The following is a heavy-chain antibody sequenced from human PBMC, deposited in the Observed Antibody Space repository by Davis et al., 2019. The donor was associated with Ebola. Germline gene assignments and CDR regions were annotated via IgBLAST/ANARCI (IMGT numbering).Heavy chain of an antibody. J-gene: IGHJ4*02. Sequence: GGSLRLSCAASGFTFSSYSMNWVRQAPGKGLEWVPSISSSSSYIYYADSVKGRFTISRDNAKNSLYLQMNSLRAEDTAVYYCARGKGRSSCDYWGQGTLVTVSS. D-gene: IGHD6-6*01. CDR3: ARGKGRSSCDY. CDR2: ISSSSSYI. CDR1: GFTFSSYS. V-gene: IGHV3-21*01.